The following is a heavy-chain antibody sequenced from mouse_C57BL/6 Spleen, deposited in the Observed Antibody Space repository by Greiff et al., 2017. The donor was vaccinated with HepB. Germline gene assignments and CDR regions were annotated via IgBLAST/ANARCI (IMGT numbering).Heavy chain of an antibody. J-gene: IGHJ2*01. CDR3: ARLGYYSNYFDY. CDR2: IYPSDSET. D-gene: IGHD2-5*01. V-gene: IGHV1-61*01. Sequence: VQLQQPGAELVRPGSSVKLSCKASGYTFTSYWMDWVKQRPGQGLEWIGNIYPSDSETHYNQKFKDKATLTVDKSSSTAYMQLSSLTSEDSAVYYCARLGYYSNYFDYWGQGTTLTVSS. CDR1: GYTFTSYW.